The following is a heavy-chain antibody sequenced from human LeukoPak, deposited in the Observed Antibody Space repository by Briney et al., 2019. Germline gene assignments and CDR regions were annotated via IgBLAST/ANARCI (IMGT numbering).Heavy chain of an antibody. J-gene: IGHJ4*02. CDR3: ARGDYDYGDHFGY. CDR1: GGSISSGDYY. CDR2: IYYSGST. V-gene: IGHV4-61*08. Sequence: SETLSLTCTVSGGSISSGDYYWSWIRQPPGKGLEWIGYIYYSGSTNYNPSLKSRVTLSVDTSKNQFSLNLSSVTAADTAVYYCARGDYDYGDHFGYWGQGTLVTVSS. D-gene: IGHD4-17*01.